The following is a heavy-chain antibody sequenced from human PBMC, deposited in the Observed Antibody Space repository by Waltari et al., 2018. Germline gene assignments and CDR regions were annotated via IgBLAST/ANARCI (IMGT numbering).Heavy chain of an antibody. CDR1: GFTFSSYS. V-gene: IGHV3-48*04. J-gene: IGHJ4*02. CDR3: ASAYYDFWSGYYAYYFDY. D-gene: IGHD3-3*01. CDR2: ISSSSSTI. Sequence: EVQLVESGGGLVQPGGSLRLSCSASGFTFSSYSMNWVRQAPGKGLEWVSYISSSSSTIYYADSVKGRFTISRDNAKNSLYLQMNSLRAEDTAVYYCASAYYDFWSGYYAYYFDYWGQGTLVTVSS.